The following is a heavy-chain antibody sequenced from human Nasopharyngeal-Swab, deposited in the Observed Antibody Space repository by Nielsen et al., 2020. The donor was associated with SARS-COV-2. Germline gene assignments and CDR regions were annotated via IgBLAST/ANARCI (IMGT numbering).Heavy chain of an antibody. D-gene: IGHD5-18*01. CDR1: GFTFSSYA. CDR3: AKEDTAMGIFDY. CDR2: IYSGGSST. J-gene: IGHJ4*02. V-gene: IGHV3-23*03. Sequence: GGSLRLSCAASGFTFSSYAMSWVRQAPGKGLEWVSVIYSGGSSTYYADSVKGRFTISRDNSKNTLYLQMNSLRAEDTAVYYCAKEDTAMGIFDYWGQGTLVTVSS.